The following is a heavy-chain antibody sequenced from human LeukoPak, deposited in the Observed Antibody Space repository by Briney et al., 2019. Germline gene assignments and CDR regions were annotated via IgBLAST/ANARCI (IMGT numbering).Heavy chain of an antibody. CDR3: ATASIEEMDV. CDR1: GYTLTELS. V-gene: IGHV1-24*01. D-gene: IGHD6-6*01. Sequence: ASVTVSCTVSGYTLTELSMHWVRQAPGKGLEWMGGFDPEDGETIYAQKFQGRVTMTEDTSTDTAYMELSSLRSEDTAVYYCATASIEEMDVWGQGTTVTVSS. CDR2: FDPEDGET. J-gene: IGHJ6*02.